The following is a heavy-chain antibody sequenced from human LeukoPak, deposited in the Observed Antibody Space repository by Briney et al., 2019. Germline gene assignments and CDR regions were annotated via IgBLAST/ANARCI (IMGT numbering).Heavy chain of an antibody. V-gene: IGHV3-20*04. CDR1: GFTFDDYG. CDR2: INWNGGST. J-gene: IGHJ6*03. Sequence: GGSLRLSRAASGFTFDDYGMSWVRQAPGKGLEWVSGINWNGGSTGYADSVKGRFTISRDNAKNSLYLQMNSLRAEDTALYYCARDLRLTYYYYMDVWGKGTTVTVSS. CDR3: ARDLRLTYYYYMDV. D-gene: IGHD3-16*01.